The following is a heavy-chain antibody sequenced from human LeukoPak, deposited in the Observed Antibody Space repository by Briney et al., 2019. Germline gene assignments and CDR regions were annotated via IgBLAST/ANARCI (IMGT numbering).Heavy chain of an antibody. V-gene: IGHV3-30*02. J-gene: IGHJ1*01. CDR1: GFTFSGYG. CDR2: IRYDGSNK. D-gene: IGHD1-26*01. CDR3: AKDSTGGSYSAEYFQH. Sequence: PGGSLRLSCAASGFTFSGYGMHWVRQAPGKGLEWVAFIRYDGSNKYYADSVKGRFTISRDNSKNTLYLQMNSLRAEGTAVYYCAKDSTGGSYSAEYFQHWGQGTLVTVSS.